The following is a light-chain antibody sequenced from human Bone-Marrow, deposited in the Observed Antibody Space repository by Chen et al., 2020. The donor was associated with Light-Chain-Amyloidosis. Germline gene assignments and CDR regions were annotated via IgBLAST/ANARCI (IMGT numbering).Light chain of an antibody. CDR1: SSDVGGDNH. CDR2: EVT. J-gene: IGLJ1*01. CDR3: SSYTITNTLV. Sequence: QYALTQPASVSGSPRQSITISCTGTSSDVGGDNHVAWYQQHPDKAPKLMIYEVTNRPSWVPDRFSGSKSDNTASLTISGLQTEDEADYFCSSYTITNTLVFGSGTRVTVL. V-gene: IGLV2-14*01.